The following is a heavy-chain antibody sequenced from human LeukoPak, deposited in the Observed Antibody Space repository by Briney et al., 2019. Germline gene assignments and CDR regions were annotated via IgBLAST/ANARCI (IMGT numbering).Heavy chain of an antibody. CDR2: IIPIFGTA. V-gene: IGHV1-69*13. CDR3: ARDHTPYYDILTGSHYYYYMDV. D-gene: IGHD3-9*01. J-gene: IGHJ6*03. Sequence: GASVEVSCKASGGTFSSYAISWVRQAPGQGLEWMGGIIPIFGTANYAQKFQGRVTITADESTSTAYMELSSLRSEDTAVYYCARDHTPYYDILTGSHYYYYMDVWGKGTTVTISS. CDR1: GGTFSSYA.